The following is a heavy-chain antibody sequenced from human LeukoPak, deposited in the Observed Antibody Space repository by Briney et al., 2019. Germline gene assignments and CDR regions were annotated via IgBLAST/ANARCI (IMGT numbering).Heavy chain of an antibody. V-gene: IGHV3-64*01. Sequence: GGSLRLTCAASGFTFSNYGMHWVRQAPGKGLEHVSAISNNGDRTYYANSVKGRFTISRDNSKNTLSLQMGSLRAEDMAVYYCARWIGYSYGVDYWGQGSLVTVSS. CDR1: GFTFSNYG. J-gene: IGHJ4*02. CDR2: ISNNGDRT. D-gene: IGHD5-18*01. CDR3: ARWIGYSYGVDY.